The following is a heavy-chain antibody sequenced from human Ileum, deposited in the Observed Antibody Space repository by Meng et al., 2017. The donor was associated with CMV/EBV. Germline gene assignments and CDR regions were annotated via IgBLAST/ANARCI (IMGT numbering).Heavy chain of an antibody. CDR3: ASSDCTNGVCSRYGLDF. D-gene: IGHD2-8*01. CDR2: VHHSGRT. CDR1: SISTSNW. V-gene: IGHV4-4*02. J-gene: IGHJ6*02. Sequence: SISTSNWWTWVRQSPGKGLEWIGEVHHSGRTNYDPSLKSRVTISVDKSRNQFSLILNSVTAADTAVYYCASSDCTNGVCSRYGLDFWGQGTTVTVSS.